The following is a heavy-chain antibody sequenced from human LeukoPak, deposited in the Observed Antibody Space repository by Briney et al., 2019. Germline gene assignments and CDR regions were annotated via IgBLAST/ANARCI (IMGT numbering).Heavy chain of an antibody. CDR1: GGSISSYY. CDR3: ARDKFRYFDY. J-gene: IGHJ4*02. CDR2: MYTSGST. Sequence: KASETLSLTCTVSGGSISSYYWSWIRQPAGKGLEWIGRMYTSGSTNYNPSLKSRVTMSLDTSKNQFSLKLSSVTAADTAVYYCARDKFRYFDYWGQGTLVTVSS. V-gene: IGHV4-4*07. D-gene: IGHD2-21*01.